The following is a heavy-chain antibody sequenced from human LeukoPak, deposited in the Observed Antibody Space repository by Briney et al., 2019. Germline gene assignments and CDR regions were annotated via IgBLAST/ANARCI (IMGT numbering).Heavy chain of an antibody. CDR3: ARERRSSGWPHFDY. V-gene: IGHV3-53*04. Sequence: GGSLRLSCAASGFTVSSNYMSWVRQAPGKGLEWVSVIYSGGSTYYADSVKGRFTISRHNPKNTLYLQMNSLRAEDTAVYYCARERRSSGWPHFDYWGQGTLVTVSS. D-gene: IGHD6-19*01. CDR2: IYSGGST. CDR1: GFTVSSNY. J-gene: IGHJ4*02.